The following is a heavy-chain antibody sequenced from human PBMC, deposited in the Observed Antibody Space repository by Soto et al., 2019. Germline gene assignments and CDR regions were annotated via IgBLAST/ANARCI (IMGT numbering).Heavy chain of an antibody. CDR1: GFTFSSYA. CDR2: ITSGGTT. CDR3: AKDRHIGVVPGARGFDP. V-gene: IGHV3-23*01. J-gene: IGHJ5*02. Sequence: GGSLRLSCAASGFTFSSYAISWVRQAPGKGLEWVSSITSGGTTYYADSVKGRFTISRDNSKNTLFLQMNSLRAEDTAVYYCAKDRHIGVVPGARGFDPWGQGTLVTVSS. D-gene: IGHD2-2*01.